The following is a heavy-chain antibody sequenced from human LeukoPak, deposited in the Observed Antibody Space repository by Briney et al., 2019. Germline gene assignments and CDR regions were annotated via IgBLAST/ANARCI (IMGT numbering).Heavy chain of an antibody. D-gene: IGHD1-26*01. Sequence: SETLSLTCTVSGGSISTYYWSWIRQPPGKGLEWIGYIYYTGSTNYNPSLKSRVTISVDTSKTQFSLKLSSVTAADTAVYYCARVGRVGEWFDPWGQGTLVTASS. CDR1: GGSISTYY. J-gene: IGHJ5*02. CDR3: ARVGRVGEWFDP. CDR2: IYYTGST. V-gene: IGHV4-59*01.